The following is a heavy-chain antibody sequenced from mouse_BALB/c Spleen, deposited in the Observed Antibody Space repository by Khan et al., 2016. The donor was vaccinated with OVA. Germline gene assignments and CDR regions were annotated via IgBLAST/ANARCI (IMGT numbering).Heavy chain of an antibody. V-gene: IGHV5-6-5*01. CDR2: ISSGGST. J-gene: IGHJ2*01. Sequence: EVQLLETGGDLVKPGGSLKLSCAASGFTFSSYVMSWVRQTPEKRLEWVASISSGGSTYYPDSVKGRFTISRDNARNIRYLQMSSLRSEDTAMYYCAREAYRYDEYYFDYWGQGTTLTVSS. D-gene: IGHD2-14*01. CDR3: AREAYRYDEYYFDY. CDR1: GFTFSSYV.